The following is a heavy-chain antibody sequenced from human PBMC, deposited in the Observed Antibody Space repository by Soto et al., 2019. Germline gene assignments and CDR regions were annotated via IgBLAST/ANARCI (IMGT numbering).Heavy chain of an antibody. V-gene: IGHV1-3*01. CDR2: INAGNGNT. J-gene: IGHJ6*02. Sequence: ASVKVSCKASGYTFTSYAMHWVRKAPGQRLEWMGWINAGNGNTKYSQKFQGRVTITRDTSASTAYMELSSLRSEDTAVYYCARAGGYYDSSGYLDYYYGMDVWGQGTTVTVSS. D-gene: IGHD3-22*01. CDR1: GYTFTSYA. CDR3: ARAGGYYDSSGYLDYYYGMDV.